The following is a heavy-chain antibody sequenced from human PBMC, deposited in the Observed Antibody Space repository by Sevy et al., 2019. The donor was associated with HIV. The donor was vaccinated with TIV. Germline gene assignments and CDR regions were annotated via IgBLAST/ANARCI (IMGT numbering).Heavy chain of an antibody. Sequence: GGSLRLSCAASGFTFSSYGMHWVRQAPGKGLEWVAVISYDGSNKYYADSVKGRFTISRDNSKNTLYLQMNSLRAEDTAVYYCAKDSHYHDSSGYLVLMDYWGQGTLVTVSS. D-gene: IGHD3-22*01. CDR2: ISYDGSNK. V-gene: IGHV3-30*18. CDR3: AKDSHYHDSSGYLVLMDY. J-gene: IGHJ4*02. CDR1: GFTFSSYG.